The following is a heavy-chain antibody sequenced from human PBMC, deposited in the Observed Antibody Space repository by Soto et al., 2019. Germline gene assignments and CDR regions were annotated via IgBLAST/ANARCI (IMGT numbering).Heavy chain of an antibody. CDR2: ISSYNGNT. V-gene: IGHV1-18*01. CDR1: GYTFTNYG. J-gene: IGHJ6*02. CDR3: AREGPAPYYYYGMDV. Sequence: QVQLVQSGAEVKKPGASVKVSCKASGYTFTNYGFSWVRQAPGQGLEWMGWISSYNGNTKYVEKFQGRVNMTADTSTSTAHMELRSLCSDDTAVYYGAREGPAPYYYYGMDVWGQGTAVTVSS.